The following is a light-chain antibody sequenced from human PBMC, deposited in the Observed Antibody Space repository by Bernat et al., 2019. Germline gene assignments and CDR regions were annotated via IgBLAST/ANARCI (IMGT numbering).Light chain of an antibody. CDR3: QHYGSSSIT. J-gene: IGKJ5*01. CDR1: QTISSNY. V-gene: IGKV3-20*01. CDR2: GAS. Sequence: EIVLTQSPGTLSLSPGERATLSCRASQTISSNYLAWYQQKPGQAPMLLIYGASSRATGIPDRFSGSGSGTDFTLTISRLEPEDFAVYYCQHYGSSSITFGQGTRLEVK.